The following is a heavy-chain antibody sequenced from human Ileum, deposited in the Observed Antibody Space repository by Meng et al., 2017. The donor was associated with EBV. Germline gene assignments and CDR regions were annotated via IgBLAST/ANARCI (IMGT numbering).Heavy chain of an antibody. CDR2: TYGSYI. D-gene: IGHD3-16*01. CDR1: GGSGISDSYP. Sequence: GPLQGPGPGLSKLSATCSPPFCVSGGSGISDSYPWSWIRKPPGRGLGWIGHTYGSYINYSPSFQSRVTISIDTAKNQLFLKLTSVTAADTAMYYCAYYRVGRGGVGSWGQGTLVTVSS. J-gene: IGHJ4*02. CDR3: AYYRVGRGGVGS. V-gene: IGHV4-61*01.